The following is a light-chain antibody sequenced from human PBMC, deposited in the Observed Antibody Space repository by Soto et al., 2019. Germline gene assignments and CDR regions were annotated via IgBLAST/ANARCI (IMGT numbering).Light chain of an antibody. V-gene: IGLV1-40*01. J-gene: IGLJ3*02. CDR1: ISNIGADYD. CDR2: GNS. Sequence: QSVLTQSPSVSGAPGQRVAISCTGSISNIGADYDVHWYRQVPGTAPKLLIYGNSNRPSGVPDRFSGSKSGTSASLAITGLQAEDEGDYYCQSYDSRLRGVFGGGTKVTVL. CDR3: QSYDSRLRGV.